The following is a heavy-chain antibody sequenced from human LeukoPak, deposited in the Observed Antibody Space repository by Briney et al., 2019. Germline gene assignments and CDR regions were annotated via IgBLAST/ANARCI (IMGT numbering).Heavy chain of an antibody. CDR1: GFTFSGYD. J-gene: IGHJ3*02. CDR3: ARDPPYYYDSSGYFGAFDI. CDR2: ISYDGSNK. Sequence: PGGSLRLSCAASGFTFSGYDMSWVRQAPGKGLEWVAVISYDGSNKYYADSVKGRFTISRDNSKNTLYLQMNSLRAEDTAVYYCARDPPYYYDSSGYFGAFDIWGQGTMVTVSS. V-gene: IGHV3-30*03. D-gene: IGHD3-22*01.